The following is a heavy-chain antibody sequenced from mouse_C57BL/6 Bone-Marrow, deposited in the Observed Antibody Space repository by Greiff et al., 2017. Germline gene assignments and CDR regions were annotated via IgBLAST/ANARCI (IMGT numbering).Heavy chain of an antibody. Sequence: QVQLQQSGAELVRPGTSVKVSCKASGYAFTNYLIEWVKQRPGQGLEWIGVINPGRGGTNYNEKFKGKATLTADKSSRTAYMQLSSLTSEDSAVYFCVIYYGYSFAYWGQGTLVTVSA. D-gene: IGHD2-3*01. V-gene: IGHV1-54*01. CDR1: GYAFTNYL. J-gene: IGHJ3*01. CDR2: INPGRGGT. CDR3: VIYYGYSFAY.